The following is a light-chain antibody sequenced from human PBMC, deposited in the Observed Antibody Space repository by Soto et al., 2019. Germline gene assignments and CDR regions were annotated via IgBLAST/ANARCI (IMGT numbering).Light chain of an antibody. V-gene: IGKV3-20*01. CDR3: QHYGSSAPIT. Sequence: EIVMTQSPATLSVSPGERVTLSCRASQSVGNNLAWYQQKPGQAPRLLIYGASIRATGIPGRFRGSGSGTDFTLTISRLEPEDFAVYYCQHYGSSAPITFGQGTRLEIK. J-gene: IGKJ5*01. CDR1: QSVGNN. CDR2: GAS.